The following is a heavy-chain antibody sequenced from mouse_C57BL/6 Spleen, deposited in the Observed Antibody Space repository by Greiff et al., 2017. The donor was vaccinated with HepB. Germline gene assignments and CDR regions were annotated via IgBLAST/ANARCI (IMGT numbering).Heavy chain of an antibody. V-gene: IGHV1-15*01. CDR3: TRYRRPYAMDY. CDR1: GYTFTDYE. D-gene: IGHD1-2*01. Sequence: QVQLQQSGAELVRPGASVTLSCKASGYTFTDYEMHWVKQTPVHGLEWIGAIDPETGGTAYNQKFKGKAILTADKSSSTAYMALRSLTSEDSAVYYCTRYRRPYAMDYWGQGTSVTVSS. CDR2: IDPETGGT. J-gene: IGHJ4*01.